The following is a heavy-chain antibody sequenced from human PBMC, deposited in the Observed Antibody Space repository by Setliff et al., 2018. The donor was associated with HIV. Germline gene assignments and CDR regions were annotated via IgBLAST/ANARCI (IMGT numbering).Heavy chain of an antibody. Sequence: VKVSCKTSGYTFTDYFLHWVRQAPGQGLEWMGWISPNNGDTTIPQRFRGRVTMTRDTSINTAYMELSGLRSDDTAVYYCARQLSNSLECWGQGTPVTVSS. CDR3: ARQLSNSLEC. J-gene: IGHJ4*02. CDR2: ISPNNGDT. D-gene: IGHD1-1*01. CDR1: GYTFTDYF. V-gene: IGHV1-2*02.